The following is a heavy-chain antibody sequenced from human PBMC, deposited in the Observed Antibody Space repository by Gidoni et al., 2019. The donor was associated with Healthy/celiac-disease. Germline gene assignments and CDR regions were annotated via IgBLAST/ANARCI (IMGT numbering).Heavy chain of an antibody. CDR3: ARDLDYYDSSGYYAAAFDI. Sequence: EVQLVESGGGLVQPGGSLILSCAASGFTFSSSEMNWVRQAPGKGLEWLLYIISSGRTIYYADSVKGRFTISRDNAKNSLYLQMNSLRAEDTAVYYCARDLDYYDSSGYYAAAFDIWGQGTMVTVSS. V-gene: IGHV3-48*03. D-gene: IGHD3-22*01. CDR1: GFTFSSSE. J-gene: IGHJ3*02. CDR2: IISSGRTI.